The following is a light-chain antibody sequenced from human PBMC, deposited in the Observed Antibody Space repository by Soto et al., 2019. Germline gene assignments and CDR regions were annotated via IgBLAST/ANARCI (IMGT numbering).Light chain of an antibody. V-gene: IGKV1-5*03. J-gene: IGKJ2*01. CDR2: KAS. CDR3: QQYNSDYT. CDR1: QSISSW. Sequence: DIQMTQSPSTLSPSVGDRVTITCRASQSISSWLAWYQQKPGKAPKLLIYKASSVESVVPSRFSCSGSGTEFTLTISSLQPDDFATYYCQQYNSDYTFDQGTKLEIK.